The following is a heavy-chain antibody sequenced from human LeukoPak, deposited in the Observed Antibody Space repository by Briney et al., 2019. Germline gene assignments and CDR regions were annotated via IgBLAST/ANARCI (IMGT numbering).Heavy chain of an antibody. Sequence: GGSLRLSCAASGFTFDDYAMHWVRQAPGKGLEWVSGISWNSGSIGYADSVKGRFTISRDNAKNSLYLQMNSLRAEDTAVYYCARNNYYARDYWGQGTLVIVSS. CDR3: ARNNYYARDY. CDR1: GFTFDDYA. J-gene: IGHJ4*02. CDR2: ISWNSGSI. V-gene: IGHV3-9*01. D-gene: IGHD1-26*01.